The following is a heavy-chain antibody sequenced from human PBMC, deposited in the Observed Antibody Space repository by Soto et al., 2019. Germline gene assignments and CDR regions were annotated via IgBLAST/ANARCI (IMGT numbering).Heavy chain of an antibody. D-gene: IGHD6-6*01. CDR1: GSSISSSRYY. CDR2: IYYSGST. Sequence: SETLSLTRTVAGSSISSSRYYWGWIRQPPGKGLEWIGSIYYSGSTYYNPSLKSRVTISVDTPKNQFSLKLSSVTAADTAVYYCAGIAARPRYYYGRGVCGQLTTVPV. CDR3: AGIAARPRYYYGRGV. J-gene: IGHJ6*02. V-gene: IGHV4-39*01.